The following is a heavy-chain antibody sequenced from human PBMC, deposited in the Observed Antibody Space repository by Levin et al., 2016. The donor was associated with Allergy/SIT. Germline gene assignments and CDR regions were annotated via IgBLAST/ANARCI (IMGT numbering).Heavy chain of an antibody. CDR3: ARGDYDDGAFQDVFDI. CDR2: IKPGGSGE. J-gene: IGHJ3*02. V-gene: IGHV3-7*01. Sequence: GGSLRLSCVASGFTFSSYWMTWVRQAPGKGLEWVANIKPGGSGEHYVDSVKGRFTISRDDAKNSVYLQMNSLRAEDTAVYFCARGDYDDGAFQDVFDIWGQGTMVTVS. CDR1: GFTFSSYW. D-gene: IGHD3-16*01.